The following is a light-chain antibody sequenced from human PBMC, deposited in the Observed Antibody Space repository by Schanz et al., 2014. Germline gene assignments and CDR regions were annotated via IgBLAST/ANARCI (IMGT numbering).Light chain of an antibody. Sequence: QSALTQPASVSGSPGQSITISCTGTSSDVGYTYLVSWYQQHPGKAPKLLIFGGSQRPSGVSDRFSGSKSGNTASLTISGLQAEDEAHYYCSSYSSTNTVVFGGGTKVTVL. CDR1: SSDVGYTYL. V-gene: IGLV2-14*02. J-gene: IGLJ2*01. CDR3: SSYSSTNTVV. CDR2: GGS.